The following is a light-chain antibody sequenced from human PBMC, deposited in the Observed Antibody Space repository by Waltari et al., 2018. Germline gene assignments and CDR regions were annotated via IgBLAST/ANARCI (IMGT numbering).Light chain of an antibody. Sequence: EIVLTQSPGTLSLSPGERATLSCRASQTLSADWLAWYQQKPGQPPRLLICHASTRAAGMPDRFSDSGSGADFTLTISRLEPEDFAVYYCQQYSSSPLISFGGGTNVEMK. CDR3: QQYSSSPLIS. CDR1: QTLSADW. J-gene: IGKJ4*01. CDR2: HAS. V-gene: IGKV3-20*01.